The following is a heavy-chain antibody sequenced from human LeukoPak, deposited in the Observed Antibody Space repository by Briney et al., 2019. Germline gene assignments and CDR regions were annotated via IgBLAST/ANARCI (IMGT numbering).Heavy chain of an antibody. CDR1: GITLSNYG. J-gene: IGHJ4*02. CDR3: AKRGVVIRVILVGFHKEAYYFDS. CDR2: ISDSVGRT. D-gene: IGHD3-22*01. Sequence: GGSLRLSCAFSGITLSNYGMSWVRQAPGKGLEWVAGISDSVGRTNYADSVKGRFTISRDNPKNTLYLQMNSLRAQDTAVYFCAKRGVVIRVILVGFHKEAYYFDSWGQGALVTVSS. V-gene: IGHV3-23*01.